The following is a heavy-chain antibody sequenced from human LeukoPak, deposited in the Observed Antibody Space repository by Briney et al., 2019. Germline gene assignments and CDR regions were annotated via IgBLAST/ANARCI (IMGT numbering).Heavy chain of an antibody. V-gene: IGHV3-23*01. CDR2: IRGSGSRT. Sequence: GGSLRLSCAASGFTFSSDAMSWVRQTPGKGLECVSTIRGSGSRTYYADSVKGRFTISGDNSTNTLYLQMNSLRAGDTAVYYCAKSGSRETVDYWGQGTLVTVSS. CDR1: GFTFSSDA. J-gene: IGHJ4*02. D-gene: IGHD6-25*01. CDR3: AKSGSRETVDY.